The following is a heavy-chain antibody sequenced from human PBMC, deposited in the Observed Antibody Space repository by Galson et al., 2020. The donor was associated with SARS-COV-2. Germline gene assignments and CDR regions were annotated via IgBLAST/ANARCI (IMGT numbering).Heavy chain of an antibody. V-gene: IGHV3-30*18. D-gene: IGHD1-26*01. J-gene: IGHJ4*02. Sequence: SLKISCAASGLTFSNHGMHWVRQAPGKGLGWVAVISYDGSSQYYADSVKGRFTISRDNSKNTLYLQMNTLTTEDTAVYYCAKDVGSAYRYSGAFRALDYWGQGTLVTVSS. CDR1: GLTFSNHG. CDR3: AKDVGSAYRYSGAFRALDY. CDR2: ISYDGSSQ.